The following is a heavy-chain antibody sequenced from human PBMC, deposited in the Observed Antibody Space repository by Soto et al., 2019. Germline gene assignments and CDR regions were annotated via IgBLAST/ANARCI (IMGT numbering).Heavy chain of an antibody. V-gene: IGHV4-39*01. CDR1: GGSISSSDYY. D-gene: IGHD6-13*01. CDR2: IYYTGST. Sequence: SETLSLTCTVSGGSISSSDYYWGWIRQPPGKGLEWIGSIYYTGSTYYNSSLKSRVSISVDTSKNQFSLKVSSVTAADTAVYNCARHVYSSRFGNAMDVWGQGTTVTVSS. CDR3: ARHVYSSRFGNAMDV. J-gene: IGHJ6*02.